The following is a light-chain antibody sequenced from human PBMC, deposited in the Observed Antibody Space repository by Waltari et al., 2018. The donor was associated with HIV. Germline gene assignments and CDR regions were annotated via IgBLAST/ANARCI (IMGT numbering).Light chain of an antibody. CDR2: GVS. J-gene: IGKJ5*01. Sequence: LKQSPGTLSLSAGERPTVACKASQNVRSNYVAWYQQKPGQAPRLLVYGVSTRVTGIPDRFSGSGSGKDFTFTISGLESEDSAVYYCQQYGDSPITFGQGTRLEIK. CDR1: QNVRSNY. V-gene: IGKV3-20*01. CDR3: QQYGDSPIT.